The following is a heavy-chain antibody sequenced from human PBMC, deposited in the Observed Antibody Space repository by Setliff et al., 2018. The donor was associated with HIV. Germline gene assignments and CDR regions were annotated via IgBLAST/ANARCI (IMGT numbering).Heavy chain of an antibody. Sequence: PSETLSLTCTVSGGSISSGGYYWSWIRQHPGKGLEWIGYIYYSGSTYYNPSLKGRVTISIDTSKNQLSLKLSSVTAADTAVYYCARGLVVVTDSDYDTNYYYYYMDVWGKGTTVTVSS. CDR3: ARGLVVVTDSDYDTNYYYYYMDV. CDR1: GGSISSGGYY. D-gene: IGHD5-12*01. J-gene: IGHJ6*03. CDR2: IYYSGST. V-gene: IGHV4-31*03.